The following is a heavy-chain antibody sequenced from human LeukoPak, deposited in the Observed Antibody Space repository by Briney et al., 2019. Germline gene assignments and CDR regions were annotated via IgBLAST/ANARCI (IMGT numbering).Heavy chain of an antibody. CDR3: ARVYYSSSYDYWYFDL. CDR2: IYHSGST. V-gene: IGHV4-38-2*02. D-gene: IGHD6-13*01. Sequence: SETLSLTCTVSGYSISSGYYWGWIRQPPGKGLEWIGSIYHSGSTNYNPSLKSRVTISVDTSKNQFSLKLTSVTAADTAVYYCARVYYSSSYDYWYFDLWGRGTLVTVSS. CDR1: GYSISSGYY. J-gene: IGHJ2*01.